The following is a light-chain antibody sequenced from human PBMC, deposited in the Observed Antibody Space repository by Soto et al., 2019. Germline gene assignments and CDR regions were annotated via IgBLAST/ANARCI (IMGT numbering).Light chain of an antibody. Sequence: EIVLTQSPGTLSLSPGERATLSCMASQSVSSSYLAWYQQKPGQAPRLLIYGASSRATGIPDRFSGSGSGTDFTLTISRLEPEDFAVYYCQQYGSSPPFTFGGVTKVEIK. V-gene: IGKV3-20*01. CDR1: QSVSSSY. CDR3: QQYGSSPPFT. CDR2: GAS. J-gene: IGKJ4*01.